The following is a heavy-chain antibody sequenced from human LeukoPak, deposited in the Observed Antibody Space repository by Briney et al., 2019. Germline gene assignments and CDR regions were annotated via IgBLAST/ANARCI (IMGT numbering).Heavy chain of an antibody. CDR2: TYYSGST. Sequence: SETLSLTCTVSGGSVSSGSYYWSWIRQPPGKGLEWIGYTYYSGSTNYNPSLKSRVTISVDTSKNQFSLKLSSVTAADTAVYYCARVASGAAFDYWGQGTLVTVSS. D-gene: IGHD3-10*01. V-gene: IGHV4-61*01. J-gene: IGHJ4*02. CDR3: ARVASGAAFDY. CDR1: GGSVSSGSYY.